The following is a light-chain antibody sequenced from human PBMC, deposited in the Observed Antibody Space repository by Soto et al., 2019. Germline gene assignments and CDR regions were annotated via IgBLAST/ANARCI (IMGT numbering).Light chain of an antibody. CDR1: SGDVGGYDF. Sequence: QSALTQPASVSGSPGQSITISCTGTSGDVGGYDFVSWYQQHPGKAPKLIIYEVTNRPSRVSYRFSGSKSGNTASLTISGLQAEDEADYYCSSYTTITTVVCGGGTKVTVL. CDR3: SSYTTITTVV. CDR2: EVT. J-gene: IGLJ2*01. V-gene: IGLV2-14*01.